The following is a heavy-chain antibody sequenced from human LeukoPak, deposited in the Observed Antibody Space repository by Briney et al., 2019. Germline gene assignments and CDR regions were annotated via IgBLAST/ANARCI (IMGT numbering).Heavy chain of an antibody. CDR3: ARGRRSDAFDI. CDR2: IYHSGST. V-gene: IGHV4-30-2*01. J-gene: IGHJ3*02. Sequence: SETLSLTCAVSGGSISSGGYSWSWIRQPPGKGLEWIGYIYHSGSTYYNPSLKSRVTISVDRSKNQFSLKLSPVTAADTAVYYCARGRRSDAFDIWGQGTMVTVSS. CDR1: GGSISSGGYS.